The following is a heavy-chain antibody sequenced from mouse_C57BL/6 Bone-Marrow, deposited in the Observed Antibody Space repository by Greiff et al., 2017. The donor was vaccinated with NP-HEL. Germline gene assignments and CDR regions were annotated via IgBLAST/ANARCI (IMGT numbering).Heavy chain of an antibody. J-gene: IGHJ2*01. CDR2: IDPENGDT. Sequence: EVKLVESGAELVRPGASVKLSCTASGFNIKDDYMHWVKQRPEQGLEWIGWIDPENGDTEYASKFQGKATITADTSSNTAYLQLSSLTSEDTAVYYCTTWGYYYGSSYLDYWGQGTTLTVSS. CDR1: GFNIKDDY. CDR3: TTWGYYYGSSYLDY. V-gene: IGHV14-4*01. D-gene: IGHD1-1*01.